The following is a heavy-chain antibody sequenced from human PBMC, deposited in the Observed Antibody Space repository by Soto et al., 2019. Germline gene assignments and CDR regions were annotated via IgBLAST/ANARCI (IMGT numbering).Heavy chain of an antibody. J-gene: IGHJ6*02. V-gene: IGHV4-59*02. CDR3: ARGVLRYYHYGMDV. Sequence: QVQLQESGPGLVKPSETLSLSCTVSGDSVSSHYWSWIRQLPGRGLEWIGYIYISGNTNYNPSLKSRVTISRDTSKNQFSLNLKSVTAADTAVYYCARGVLRYYHYGMDVWGQGTTVTVSS. CDR1: GDSVSSHY. CDR2: IYISGNT.